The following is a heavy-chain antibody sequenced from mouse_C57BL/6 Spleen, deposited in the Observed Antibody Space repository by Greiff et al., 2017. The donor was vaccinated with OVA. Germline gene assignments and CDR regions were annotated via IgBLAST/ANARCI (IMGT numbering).Heavy chain of an antibody. CDR2: IRNKANGYTT. V-gene: IGHV7-3*01. Sequence: EVQLVESGGGLVQPGGSLSLSCAASGFTFTDYYMSWVRQPPGKVLEWLGFIRNKANGYTTEYSASVKGRFTISRDNSQSILYLQMNALRAEDSATYYCARFFSHRYLFDYWGQGTTLTVSS. CDR3: ARFFSHRYLFDY. CDR1: GFTFTDYY. D-gene: IGHD2-12*01. J-gene: IGHJ2*01.